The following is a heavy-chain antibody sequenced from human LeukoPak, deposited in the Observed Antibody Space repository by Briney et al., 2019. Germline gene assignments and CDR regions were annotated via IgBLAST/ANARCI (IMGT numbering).Heavy chain of an antibody. Sequence: GEALQISSKGSGYGFTSYWIGWVRPMPGKGVEWRGIIYPGDSDTRYSPSIQGQVTISVDKSINTAYLQWSSLKASDTAMYFCATARPHRGFDVWGQGTMVTVSS. J-gene: IGHJ3*01. CDR1: GYGFTSYW. CDR2: IYPGDSDT. V-gene: IGHV5-51*01. CDR3: ATARPHRGFDV.